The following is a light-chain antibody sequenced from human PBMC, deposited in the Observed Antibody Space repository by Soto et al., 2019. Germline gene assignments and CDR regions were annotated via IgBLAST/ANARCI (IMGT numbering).Light chain of an antibody. CDR3: QQYNSYSRT. CDR1: QSISNW. CDR2: RAS. Sequence: DIQMTQSPSTLSASVGDRVTITCRASQSISNWLAWYQQKPGKAPKLLIYRASSLESGVPSRFNGSGSGTEFTLTISSLQPDDFATYYCQQYNSYSRTFGQGTKVEIK. V-gene: IGKV1-5*03. J-gene: IGKJ1*01.